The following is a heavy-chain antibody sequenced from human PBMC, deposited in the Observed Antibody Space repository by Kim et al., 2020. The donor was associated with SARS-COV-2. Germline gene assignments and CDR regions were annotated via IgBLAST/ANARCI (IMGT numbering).Heavy chain of an antibody. CDR1: RFTFSSYG. D-gene: IGHD2-15*01. CDR2: IWYDGSNK. CDR3: AKERRKYCSGGSCHLEY. V-gene: IGHV3-33*06. J-gene: IGHJ4*02. Sequence: GSLRLSCAASRFTFSSYGLHWVRQAPGKGLEWVAVIWYDGSNKYHADSVKGRFTISRDNSKNTLYLQMNNLRAEDTAVYYCAKERRKYCSGGSCHLEYWGQGTLVTVSS.